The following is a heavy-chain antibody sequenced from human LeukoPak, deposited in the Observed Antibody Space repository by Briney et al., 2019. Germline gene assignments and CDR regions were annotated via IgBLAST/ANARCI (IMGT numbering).Heavy chain of an antibody. D-gene: IGHD6-19*01. CDR2: ISSSSSYI. CDR1: GFTFSSYS. Sequence: GGSLRLSCAASGFTFSSYSMNWVRQAPGKGLEWVSSISSSSSYIYCADSVKGRFTISRDNAKNSLYLQMNSLRAEDTAVYYCSRGQSDHYYYGMDVWGKGTTVTVSS. J-gene: IGHJ6*04. V-gene: IGHV3-21*01. CDR3: SRGQSDHYYYGMDV.